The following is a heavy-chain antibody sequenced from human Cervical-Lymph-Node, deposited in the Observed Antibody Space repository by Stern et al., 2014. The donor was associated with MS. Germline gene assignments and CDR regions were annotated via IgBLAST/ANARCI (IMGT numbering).Heavy chain of an antibody. D-gene: IGHD1-26*01. CDR2: IYWDDDK. CDR3: ALRGDGSHFDY. J-gene: IGHJ4*02. Sequence: QIPLKESGPTLVKPTQTLTLTCTFSGFSLSTSGVGVVWIRQPPGKALEWLAIIYWDDDKRSSSSLKRRLLITNDTPKNQVALIMINMDPVDTATYYCALRGDGSHFDYWGQGTLVTVSS. CDR1: GFSLSTSGVG. V-gene: IGHV2-5*02.